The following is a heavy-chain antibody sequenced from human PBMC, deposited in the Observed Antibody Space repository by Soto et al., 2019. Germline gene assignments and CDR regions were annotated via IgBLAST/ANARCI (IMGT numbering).Heavy chain of an antibody. D-gene: IGHD6-6*01. CDR1: GFTFSNYA. J-gene: IGHJ4*02. CDR2: LSGSGVNT. CDR3: ANDLEYSRPGGIDY. V-gene: IGHV3-23*01. Sequence: EVQLLESGGGLVQPGGSLRLSCAASGFTFSNYAMSWVRQAPGKGLEWVSALSGSGVNTFYADSVKGRFTISRDNSKNTLYLLMSSLRDEDTAVYSCANDLEYSRPGGIDYWGQGTLVTVSS.